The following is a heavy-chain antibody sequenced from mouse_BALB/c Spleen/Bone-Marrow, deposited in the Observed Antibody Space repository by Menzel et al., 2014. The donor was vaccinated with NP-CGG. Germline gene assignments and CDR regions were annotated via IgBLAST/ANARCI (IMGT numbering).Heavy chain of an antibody. CDR1: GFTFSSFG. V-gene: IGHV5-17*02. CDR2: TSSGSSTI. J-gene: IGHJ4*01. Sequence: EVHLVESGGGLVQPGGSRKLSCAASGFTFSSFGMHWVRQAPEKGLEWVAYTSSGSSTIYYADTVKGRFTISRDNPKNTLFLQMTSLRSEDTAMYYCTRKGALITHYYAMDYWGQGTSVTVSS. CDR3: TRKGALITHYYAMDY. D-gene: IGHD2-4*01.